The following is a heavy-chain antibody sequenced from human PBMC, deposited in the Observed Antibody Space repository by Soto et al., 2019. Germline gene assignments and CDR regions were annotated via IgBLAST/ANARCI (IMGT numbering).Heavy chain of an antibody. CDR1: GFTFSSYA. CDR2: IDGSGGTT. CDR3: AKNSGWFNT. J-gene: IGHJ5*02. D-gene: IGHD3-10*01. Sequence: PGGSLRLSCAASGFTFSSYAMSWVRQAPGKGLEWVSTIDGSGGTTYYADSVKGRFTISRDNSISTVFLQMNSLRADDTALYFCAKNSGWFNTWGQGALVTVSS. V-gene: IGHV3-23*01.